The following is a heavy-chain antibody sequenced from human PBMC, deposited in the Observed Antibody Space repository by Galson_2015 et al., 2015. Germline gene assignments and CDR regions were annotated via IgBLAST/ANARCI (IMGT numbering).Heavy chain of an antibody. CDR2: ISSSSSFT. D-gene: IGHD3-22*01. J-gene: IGHJ4*02. CDR3: ARASLYYDSSGYYLVY. Sequence: SLRLSCAASGFTFSDYYMTWIRQAPGKGLEWVSYISSSSSFTNYADSVKGRFAISRDNAKNSLYLQMSSLRAEDTAVYYCARASLYYDSSGYYLVYWGQGTLVTVSS. V-gene: IGHV3-11*06. CDR1: GFTFSDYY.